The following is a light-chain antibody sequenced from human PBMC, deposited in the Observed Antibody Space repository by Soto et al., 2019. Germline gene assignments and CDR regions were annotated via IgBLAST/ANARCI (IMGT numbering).Light chain of an antibody. CDR2: DVS. CDR1: SSDVGGYNY. CDR3: CSYSGRSWV. V-gene: IGLV2-11*01. J-gene: IGLJ3*02. Sequence: QSALTQPRSVSGSPGQSVTISCTGTSSDVGGYNYVSWYQQHPGKAPKLLIYDVSKGRSGVPDRLSGSKSGDTASLTISGVQAEDGADYYCCSYSGRSWVFGGGTQLTVL.